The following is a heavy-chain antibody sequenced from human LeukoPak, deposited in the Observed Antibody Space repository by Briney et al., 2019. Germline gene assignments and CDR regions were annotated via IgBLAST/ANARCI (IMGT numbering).Heavy chain of an antibody. CDR1: GGTFSSYA. CDR2: IIPIFGTA. D-gene: IGHD3-3*01. Sequence: SVKVSCKASGGTFSSYAISWVRQAPGQGLEWMGGIIPIFGTANYAQKFQGRVTITADESTSTAYMELSSLRSEDTAVYYCAVSPYSITIFGVVIIGWFDPWGQGTLVTVSS. J-gene: IGHJ5*02. V-gene: IGHV1-69*13. CDR3: AVSPYSITIFGVVIIGWFDP.